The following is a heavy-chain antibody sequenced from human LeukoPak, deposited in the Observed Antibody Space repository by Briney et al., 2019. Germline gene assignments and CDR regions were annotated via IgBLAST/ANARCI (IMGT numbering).Heavy chain of an antibody. V-gene: IGHV3-30*04. CDR3: ARDLVQLYILTGYIYYYYGMDV. J-gene: IGHJ6*02. Sequence: HPWGSLRLSCAASGFTFSSYAMHWVRQAPGKGLEWVAVISYDGSNKYYADSVKGRFTISRDNSKNTLYLQMNSLRAEDTAVYYCARDLVQLYILTGYIYYYYGMDVWGQGTTVTVSS. D-gene: IGHD3-9*01. CDR2: ISYDGSNK. CDR1: GFTFSSYA.